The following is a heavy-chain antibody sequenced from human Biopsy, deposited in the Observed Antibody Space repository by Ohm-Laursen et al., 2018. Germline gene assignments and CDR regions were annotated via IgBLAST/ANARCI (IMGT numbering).Heavy chain of an antibody. Sequence: SQTLSLTCTVSGASVSSGSYDWSWIRQPPGKGLEWIGNIYNDVSTKYNPSLRSRVTISADKSTNQFSLKLRSVTAADTAVYYCARDFRASSGFLRSNNHYCGMDVWGPGTRVTVSS. CDR1: GASVSSGSYD. V-gene: IGHV4-61*01. CDR3: ARDFRASSGFLRSNNHYCGMDV. J-gene: IGHJ6*02. D-gene: IGHD1-26*01. CDR2: IYNDVST.